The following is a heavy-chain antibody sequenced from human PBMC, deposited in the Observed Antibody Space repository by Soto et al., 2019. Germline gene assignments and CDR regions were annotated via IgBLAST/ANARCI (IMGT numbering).Heavy chain of an antibody. V-gene: IGHV4-39*01. CDR3: ARHARITIFGVVMTAFDV. CDR2: IYYSGST. Sequence: SETLSVTCTVSGGSISSGGYYWSWIRQHPGKGLEWIGYIYYSGSTYYNPSLKSRVTISVDTSKNQFSLKLSSVTAADTAVYYCARHARITIFGVVMTAFDVWGQGTMVTVSS. CDR1: GGSISSGGYY. D-gene: IGHD3-3*01. J-gene: IGHJ3*01.